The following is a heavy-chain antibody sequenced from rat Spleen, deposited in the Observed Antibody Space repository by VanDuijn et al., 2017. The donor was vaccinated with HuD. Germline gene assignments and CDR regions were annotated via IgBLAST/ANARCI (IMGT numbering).Heavy chain of an antibody. CDR2: INSAGNT. J-gene: IGHJ3*01. D-gene: IGHD5-1*01. CDR3: ARGGELDWFAY. V-gene: IGHV3-3*01. CDR1: GYSITSNY. Sequence: EVQLQESGPGLVKPSQSLSLTCSVTGYSITSNYWGWIRKFPGNKLEWMGYINSAGNTLYNPSLKSRISITRDTSKNQFFLQVNSVTTEDTATYYCARGGELDWFAYWGQGTLVTVSS.